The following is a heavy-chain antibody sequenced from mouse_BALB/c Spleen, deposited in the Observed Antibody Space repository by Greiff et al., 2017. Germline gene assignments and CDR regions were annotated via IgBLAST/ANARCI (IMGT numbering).Heavy chain of an antibody. J-gene: IGHJ1*01. D-gene: IGHD2-1*01. CDR3: ARMNGIYGNYGNFDV. CDR1: GYTFTSYW. V-gene: IGHV1-7*01. Sequence: VQLQQSGAELAKPGASVKMSCKASGYTFTSYWMHWVKQRPGPGLEWIGYINPSTGYTEYNQKFKDKATLTADKSSSTAYMQLSSLTSEDSAVYYCARMNGIYGNYGNFDVWGAGTTVTVSS. CDR2: INPSTGYT.